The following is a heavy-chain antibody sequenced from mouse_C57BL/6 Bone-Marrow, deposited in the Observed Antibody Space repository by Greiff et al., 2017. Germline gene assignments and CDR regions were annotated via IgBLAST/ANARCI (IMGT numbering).Heavy chain of an antibody. CDR1: GFTFSSYG. J-gene: IGHJ2*01. D-gene: IGHD2-3*01. V-gene: IGHV5-6*01. CDR3: AGGGWLLRYYFDY. Sequence: EVQLVQSGGDLVKPGASLKLSCAASGFTFSSYGMSWVRQTPGQRLEWVATISSGGSYTYYPDSVKGRFTISRDNAKNTLYLQMSSLKSEDTAMYYRAGGGWLLRYYFDYWGQGTTLTVSA. CDR2: ISSGGSYT.